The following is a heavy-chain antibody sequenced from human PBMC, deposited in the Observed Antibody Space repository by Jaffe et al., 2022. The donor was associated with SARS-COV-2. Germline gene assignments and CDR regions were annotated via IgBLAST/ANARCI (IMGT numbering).Heavy chain of an antibody. CDR1: GFTVSSNY. J-gene: IGHJ4*02. CDR2: IYSGGST. V-gene: IGHV3-53*01. CDR3: AREGDFWSGSPDSRDY. D-gene: IGHD3-3*01. Sequence: EVQLVESGGGLIQPGGSLRLSCAASGFTVSSNYMSWVRQAPGKGLEWVSVIYSGGSTYYADSVKGRFTISRDNSKNTLYLQMNSLRAEDTAVYYCAREGDFWSGSPDSRDYWGQGTLVTVSS.